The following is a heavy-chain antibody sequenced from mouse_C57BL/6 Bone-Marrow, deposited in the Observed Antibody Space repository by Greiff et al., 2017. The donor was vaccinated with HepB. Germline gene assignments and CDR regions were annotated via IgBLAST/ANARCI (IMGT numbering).Heavy chain of an antibody. Sequence: EVKLVESGGGLVQPGGSMKLSCVASGFTFSNYWMNWVRQSPEKGLEWVAQIRLKSDNYATHYAESVKGRFTISRDDSKSSVYLQMNNLRAEDTGIYYCTPIYGSSYLFAYWGQGTLVTVSA. CDR2: IRLKSDNYAT. CDR3: TPIYGSSYLFAY. CDR1: GFTFSNYW. V-gene: IGHV6-3*01. J-gene: IGHJ3*01. D-gene: IGHD1-1*01.